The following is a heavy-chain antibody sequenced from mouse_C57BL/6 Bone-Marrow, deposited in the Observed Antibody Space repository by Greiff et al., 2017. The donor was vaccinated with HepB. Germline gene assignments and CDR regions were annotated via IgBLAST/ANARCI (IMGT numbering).Heavy chain of an antibody. Sequence: EVQRVESGGGLVQPGGSLSLSCAASGFTFTDYYMSWVRQPPGKALEWLGFIRNKANGYTTEYSASVKGRFTISRDNSQSILYLQMNALRAEDSATYYCARSEYFDYWGQGTTLTVSS. CDR2: IRNKANGYTT. CDR3: ARSEYFDY. CDR1: GFTFTDYY. J-gene: IGHJ2*01. V-gene: IGHV7-3*01.